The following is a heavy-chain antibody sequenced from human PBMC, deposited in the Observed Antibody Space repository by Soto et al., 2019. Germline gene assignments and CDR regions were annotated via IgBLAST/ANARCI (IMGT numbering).Heavy chain of an antibody. Sequence: QITLNESGPTVVRPTETLTLTRRFSGFSLTTSGVGVGWIRQSPGKAPERLALIYWDDDKRYSASLKSRLTITKDTSKNQVVLTVSDLDPTDTATYYCAHRVLRTVFGLVTTTAIYFDFWGQGTPVAVSS. D-gene: IGHD3-3*01. CDR3: AHRVLRTVFGLVTTTAIYFDF. CDR1: GFSLTTSGVG. CDR2: IYWDDDK. J-gene: IGHJ4*02. V-gene: IGHV2-5*02.